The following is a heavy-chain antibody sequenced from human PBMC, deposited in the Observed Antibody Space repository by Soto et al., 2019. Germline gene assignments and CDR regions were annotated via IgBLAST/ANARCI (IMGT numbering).Heavy chain of an antibody. CDR2: IRSKAYGGTT. CDR1: GFTFGDYA. CDR3: TRESPRVVVVAATAGAFDI. D-gene: IGHD2-15*01. Sequence: GGSLRLSCTASGFTFGDYAMSWFRQAPGKGLEWVSFIRSKAYGGTTEYAASVKGRFTISRDDSKSIAYLQMNSLKTEDTAVYYCTRESPRVVVVAATAGAFDIWGQGTMVTVSS. V-gene: IGHV3-49*03. J-gene: IGHJ3*02.